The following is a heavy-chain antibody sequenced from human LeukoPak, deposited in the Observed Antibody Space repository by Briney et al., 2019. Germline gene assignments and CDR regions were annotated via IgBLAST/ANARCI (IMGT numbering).Heavy chain of an antibody. CDR3: ARDQSDL. CDR2: IIPILGIA. V-gene: IGHV1-69*04. CDR1: RGTFSSYT. Sequence: GSSVKVSCKASRGTFSSYTIRSGRQAPGQGLEWMGRIIPILGIANYAQKFQGRVTITADKSTSTAYMELSSLRSEDTAVYYCARDQSDLWGRGTLVTVSS. J-gene: IGHJ2*01.